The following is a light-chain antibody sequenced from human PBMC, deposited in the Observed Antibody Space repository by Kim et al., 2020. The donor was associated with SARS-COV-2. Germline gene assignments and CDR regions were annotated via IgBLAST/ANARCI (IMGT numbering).Light chain of an antibody. CDR3: AAWDDSLSGYV. CDR1: SSNIGSNY. CDR2: MNS. Sequence: GQRGTISGSGSSSNIGSNYVYWYQQHPGTAPKRLIYMNSQRPSGVPDRFSGSKSGTSASLAISGLRSEDEADYYCAAWDDSLSGYVFGTGTKVTVL. J-gene: IGLJ1*01. V-gene: IGLV1-47*01.